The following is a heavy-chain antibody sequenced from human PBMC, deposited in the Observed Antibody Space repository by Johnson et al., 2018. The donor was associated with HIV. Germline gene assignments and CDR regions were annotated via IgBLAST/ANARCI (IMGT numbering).Heavy chain of an antibody. Sequence: QVQLVESGGGVVQPGGSLRLSCSASGFTFSAYAMHWVRQAPGKGPEWVAVISFDGSNKYYADSVKGRFTISRDNSKNTLYLQMNSLRAEDTAVYYCARDRPSGSYYVDAFDIWGQGTMVTVSS. D-gene: IGHD1-26*01. J-gene: IGHJ3*02. CDR3: ARDRPSGSYYVDAFDI. V-gene: IGHV3-30-3*01. CDR1: GFTFSAYA. CDR2: ISFDGSNK.